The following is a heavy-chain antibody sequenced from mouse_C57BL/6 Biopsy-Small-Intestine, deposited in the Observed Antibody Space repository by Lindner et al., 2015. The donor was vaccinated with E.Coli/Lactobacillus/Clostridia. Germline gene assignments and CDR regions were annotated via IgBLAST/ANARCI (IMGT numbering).Heavy chain of an antibody. CDR2: IRNKANGYTT. CDR1: GFTFTGYY. CDR3: ARSFDY. V-gene: IGHV7-3*01. Sequence: VQLQESGGGLVQPGGSLSLSCAASGFTFTGYYMNWVRQPPGKALEWLGFIRNKANGYTTEYSASVKGRFTISRDNSQSILYLQMNALRAEDSATYYCARSFDYWGQGTTLTVSS. J-gene: IGHJ2*01.